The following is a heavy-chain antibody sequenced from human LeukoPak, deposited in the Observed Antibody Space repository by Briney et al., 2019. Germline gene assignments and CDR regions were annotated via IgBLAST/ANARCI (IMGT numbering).Heavy chain of an antibody. D-gene: IGHD1-26*01. CDR2: ISSSSSYI. CDR3: ARDVAPYGGSYFNFDY. V-gene: IGHV3-21*01. J-gene: IGHJ4*02. Sequence: GGSLRLSCAASGFTFSSYSMNWVRQAPGKGLEWVSSISSSSSYIYYADSVKGRFTISRDNAKNSLYLQMNSLRAEDTAVYYCARDVAPYGGSYFNFDYWGQGTLVTVSS. CDR1: GFTFSSYS.